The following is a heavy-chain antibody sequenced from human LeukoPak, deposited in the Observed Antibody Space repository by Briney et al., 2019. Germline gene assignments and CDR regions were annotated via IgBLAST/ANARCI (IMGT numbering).Heavy chain of an antibody. Sequence: PGGSLRLSCAASGFTFSSYWMSWVRQAPGKGLEWVANIKQDGGEKNYVDSVKGRFTISRDNAKNSLFLLMNSLRAEDTAVYYCAKDLPRVVVAATPFDSFWGQGTLVTVSS. CDR2: IKQDGGEK. V-gene: IGHV3-7*03. J-gene: IGHJ4*02. D-gene: IGHD2-15*01. CDR1: GFTFSSYW. CDR3: AKDLPRVVVAATPFDSF.